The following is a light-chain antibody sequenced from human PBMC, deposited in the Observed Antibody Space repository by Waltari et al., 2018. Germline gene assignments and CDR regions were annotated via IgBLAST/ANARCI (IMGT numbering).Light chain of an antibody. Sequence: SYELTQAPSVSVSPGQTASITCFGDHFGDKYVSCYQQKPGQSPVLVIYQDTKRPSEIPERFSGSNSGNTATLTISGTQAMDEADYYCQAWDSNAANVVFGGGTKLTVL. CDR3: QAWDSNAANVV. CDR1: HFGDKY. V-gene: IGLV3-1*01. CDR2: QDT. J-gene: IGLJ2*01.